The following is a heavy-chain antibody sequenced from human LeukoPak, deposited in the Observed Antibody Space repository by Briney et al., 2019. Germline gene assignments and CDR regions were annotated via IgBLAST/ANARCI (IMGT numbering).Heavy chain of an antibody. Sequence: SETLSLTCTVSGGSISSGNYYWSWIRQPAGKGLEWIGRIYTVGSTYYNPSVKSRVTISMDTSKNQFSLRLSSVTAADTAVYYCAREGIGGRDWFDTWGQGTLVTVSS. CDR3: AREGIGGRDWFDT. CDR2: IYTVGST. V-gene: IGHV4-61*02. J-gene: IGHJ5*02. D-gene: IGHD6-13*01. CDR1: GGSISSGNYY.